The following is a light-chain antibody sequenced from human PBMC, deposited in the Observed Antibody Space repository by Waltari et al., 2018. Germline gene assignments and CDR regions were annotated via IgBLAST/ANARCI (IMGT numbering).Light chain of an antibody. J-gene: IGKJ5*01. Sequence: DIQMTQSPSTLSASVGDRVTITCRASQSIDRWLAWHQQKPGKAPTALIYKTSSLESGVPTRFSGSGAGTEFTITISSLQPDDFATYYCQQYYSDSITFGQGTRLEIK. V-gene: IGKV1-5*03. CDR2: KTS. CDR3: QQYYSDSIT. CDR1: QSIDRW.